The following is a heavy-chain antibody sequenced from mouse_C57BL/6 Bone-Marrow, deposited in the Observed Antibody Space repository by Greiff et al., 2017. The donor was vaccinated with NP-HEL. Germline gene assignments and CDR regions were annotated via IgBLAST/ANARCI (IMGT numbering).Heavy chain of an antibody. CDR1: GYTFTNYW. V-gene: IGHV1-63*01. Sequence: VQLQESGAELVRPGTSVKMSCKASGYTFTNYWIGWAKQRPGHGLEWIGDIYPGGGYTNYNEKFKGKATLAADKSSSAAYMQFSSLTSEDSAIYYCASYYNYAMDYWGQGTSVTVSS. J-gene: IGHJ4*01. D-gene: IGHD2-12*01. CDR3: ASYYNYAMDY. CDR2: IYPGGGYT.